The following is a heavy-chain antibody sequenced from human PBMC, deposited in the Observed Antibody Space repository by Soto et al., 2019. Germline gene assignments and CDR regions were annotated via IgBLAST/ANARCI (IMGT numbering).Heavy chain of an antibody. CDR1: GFTFSTYV. CDR2: IWYDGSNK. J-gene: IGHJ4*02. Sequence: QVQLGESGGGVGHPGWSRRLSCAASGFTFSTYVMHWVRQAPGKGREGVAVIWYDGSNKYYADSVKGRFTIARDNSKNTRYLQMNSLRVEETAVYYCARDGSGSTHQFDYWGQGTLVTGSS. CDR3: ARDGSGSTHQFDY. D-gene: IGHD1-26*01. V-gene: IGHV3-33*01.